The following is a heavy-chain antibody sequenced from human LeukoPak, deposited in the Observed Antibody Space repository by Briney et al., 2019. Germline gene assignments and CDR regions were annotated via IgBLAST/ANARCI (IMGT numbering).Heavy chain of an antibody. CDR2: ISYDGSNK. D-gene: IGHD3-22*01. CDR3: AKDLNTYRYDSRDLQH. V-gene: IGHV3-30*18. CDR1: GFSFSSYG. Sequence: PGRSLRLSCAASGFSFSSYGMHWVRQGPGKGLEWVAVISYDGSNKWYADSVKGRFTISRDNSKNTLYLQMNSLRPEDTAVYFCAKDLNTYRYDSRDLQHWGQGILVTVSS. J-gene: IGHJ1*01.